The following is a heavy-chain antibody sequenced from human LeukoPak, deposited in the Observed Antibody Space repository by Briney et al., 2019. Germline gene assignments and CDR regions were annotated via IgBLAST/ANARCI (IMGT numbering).Heavy chain of an antibody. V-gene: IGHV1-46*01. CDR3: ARGLETLYFDY. CDR1: GYTFTSYD. Sequence: ASVKVSCKASGYTFTSYDINWVRQATGQGLEWMGIINPSGGSASYAQKFQGRVTMTRDMSTSTVYMELSSLRSEDTAVYYCARGLETLYFDYWGQGTLVTVSS. J-gene: IGHJ4*02. CDR2: INPSGGSA.